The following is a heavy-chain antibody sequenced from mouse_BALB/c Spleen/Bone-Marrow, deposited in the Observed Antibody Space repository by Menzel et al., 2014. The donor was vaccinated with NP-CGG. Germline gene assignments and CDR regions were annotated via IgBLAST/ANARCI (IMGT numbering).Heavy chain of an antibody. CDR2: IDPAIFT. J-gene: IGHJ1*01. V-gene: IGHV14-3*02. D-gene: IGHD2-14*01. CDR1: GFNIKDTY. Sequence: EVMLVESGAELVKPGASVKLSCTASGFNIKDTYLHWVKQRPEQGLDWIGRIDPAIFTKYDPKFQGKATITADTSSNTAYLHLSSLTSEDTAVYYCAGYRYGWYFDVWGAGTTVTVSS. CDR3: AGYRYGWYFDV.